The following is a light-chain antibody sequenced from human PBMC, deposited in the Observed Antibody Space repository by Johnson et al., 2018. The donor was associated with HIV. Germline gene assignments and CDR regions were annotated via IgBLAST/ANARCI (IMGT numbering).Light chain of an antibody. CDR1: SSNIGNKY. V-gene: IGLV1-51*02. CDR2: KHN. J-gene: IGLJ1*01. CDR3: GTWDTSLSAGGV. Sequence: LTQPPSVSATPGQKVTISCSGSSSNIGNKYVSWYQQLPGTPPKLLIFKHNERPSGLPDRFSGSKSGTSATLGITGLQTGDEADYYCGTWDTSLSAGGVFGTGTKVTVL.